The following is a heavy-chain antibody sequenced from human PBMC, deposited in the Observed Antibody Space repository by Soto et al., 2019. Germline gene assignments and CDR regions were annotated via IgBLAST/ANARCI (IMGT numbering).Heavy chain of an antibody. CDR2: IYHSGST. V-gene: IGHV4-30-2*01. Sequence: QLQLQESGSGLVKPSQTLSLTCAVSGGSISSGGYSWSWIRQPQGKGMEWIGYIYHSGSTYYNPSLKSLVTISVDRSKIQVSLKLSSVTAADTAVYYCARVRGGSGSSTFDYWGQGTLVTVSS. D-gene: IGHD3-10*01. CDR3: ARVRGGSGSSTFDY. J-gene: IGHJ4*02. CDR1: GGSISSGGYS.